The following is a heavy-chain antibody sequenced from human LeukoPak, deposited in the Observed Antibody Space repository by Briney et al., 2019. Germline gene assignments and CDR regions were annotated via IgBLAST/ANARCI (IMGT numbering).Heavy chain of an antibody. Sequence: PGGSLRLSCAASGFTFSNYAMSWVRQAPGKGLEWVSVISGSGGTTYYADSVKGRFTISRDNSKNTLYLQMNSLRAEDTAVYYCARDKEGVAVAGYYYYGMDVWGQGTTVTVSS. D-gene: IGHD6-19*01. CDR3: ARDKEGVAVAGYYYYGMDV. CDR1: GFTFSNYA. J-gene: IGHJ6*02. V-gene: IGHV3-23*01. CDR2: ISGSGGTT.